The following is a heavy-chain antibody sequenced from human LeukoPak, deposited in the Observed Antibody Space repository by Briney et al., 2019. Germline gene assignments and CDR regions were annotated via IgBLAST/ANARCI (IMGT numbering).Heavy chain of an antibody. Sequence: GESLMISCKGSGYTFNRHWIGWVRQMPGKGLEWMGIIYPGDSDTKYSPSFQGHVTISVDNPTSTAYLQWSSLKASDTAVYYCMRHPSTSARSWFDTWGQGTLVTVSS. V-gene: IGHV5-51*01. CDR3: MRHPSTSARSWFDT. CDR1: GYTFNRHW. J-gene: IGHJ5*02. CDR2: IYPGDSDT. D-gene: IGHD5/OR15-5a*01.